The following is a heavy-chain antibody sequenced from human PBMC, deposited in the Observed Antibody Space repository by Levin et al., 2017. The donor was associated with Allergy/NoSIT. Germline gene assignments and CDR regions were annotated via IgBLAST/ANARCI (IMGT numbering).Heavy chain of an antibody. CDR3: ARGSSSSWLDY. CDR1: GGSFSGYY. V-gene: IGHV4-34*01. J-gene: IGHJ4*02. Sequence: SETLSLTCAVYGGSFSGYYWSWIRQPPGKGLEWIGEINHSGSTNYNPSLKSRVTTSVDTSKNQFSLKLSSVTAADTAVYYCARGSSSSWLDYWGQGTLVTVSS. D-gene: IGHD6-13*01. CDR2: INHSGST.